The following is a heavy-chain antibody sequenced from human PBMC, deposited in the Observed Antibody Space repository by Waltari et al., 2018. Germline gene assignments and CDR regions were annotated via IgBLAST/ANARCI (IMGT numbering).Heavy chain of an antibody. CDR3: ARGRGYGQNDY. Sequence: QVQLQQWGAGLLKPSETLSLTCAVYGGSFSGYYWRWIRQPPGQGLEWIGEINRSGSTNYNPSLKSRVTMSVDTSSNHFSLKLSSVTAADTAVYYCARGRGYGQNDYWGQGTLVAVSS. CDR1: GGSFSGYY. D-gene: IGHD3-10*01. V-gene: IGHV4-34*02. CDR2: INRSGST. J-gene: IGHJ4*02.